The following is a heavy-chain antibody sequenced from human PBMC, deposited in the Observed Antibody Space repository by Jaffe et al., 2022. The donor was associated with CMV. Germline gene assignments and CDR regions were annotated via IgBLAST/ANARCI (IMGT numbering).Heavy chain of an antibody. CDR1: GFTFSTYW. D-gene: IGHD1-26*01. CDR2: IKPDGSEK. CDR3: TKTQVAGAGDF. J-gene: IGHJ4*02. Sequence: EVQLVESGGGLVQPGGSLRLSCTASGFTFSTYWMTWVRQAPGKGLEWLANIKPDGSEKYYVDSVKGRFTISRDNAKNSLYLQMNSLRAEDTALYYCTKTQVAGAGDFWGQGTLVTVSS. V-gene: IGHV3-7*03.